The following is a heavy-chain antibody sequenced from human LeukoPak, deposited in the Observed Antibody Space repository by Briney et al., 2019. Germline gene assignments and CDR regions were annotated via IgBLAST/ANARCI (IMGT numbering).Heavy chain of an antibody. Sequence: GESLRLSCAASEFTFSSYNLNWVRQAPGKGLEWVSSISSSSSIVYYADSVKGRFTISRDNARNSLYLQMNSLRAEDTAVYYCARGDHGFGYWGQGTLLTVSS. J-gene: IGHJ4*02. D-gene: IGHD1-14*01. CDR3: ARGDHGFGY. V-gene: IGHV3-48*01. CDR1: EFTFSSYN. CDR2: ISSSSSIV.